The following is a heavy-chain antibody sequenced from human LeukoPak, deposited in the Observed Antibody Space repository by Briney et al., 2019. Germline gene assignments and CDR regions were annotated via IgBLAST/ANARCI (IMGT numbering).Heavy chain of an antibody. D-gene: IGHD3-22*01. Sequence: PGGSLKPSCAAPGFTFSSYALGWVRQGPGEGVGGGSGIRGNGGNTYYADSVKGRFTISRDNSKNTLYLQMNSLRAEDTAVYYCAKDISGINVIVVAPGRGIDYWGQGTLVTVSS. CDR1: GFTFSSYA. J-gene: IGHJ4*02. CDR3: AKDISGINVIVVAPGRGIDY. V-gene: IGHV3-23*01. CDR2: IRGNGGNT.